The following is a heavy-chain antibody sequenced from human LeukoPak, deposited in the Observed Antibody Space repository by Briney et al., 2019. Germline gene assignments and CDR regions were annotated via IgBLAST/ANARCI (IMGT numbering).Heavy chain of an antibody. CDR2: IYHSGST. J-gene: IGHJ5*02. Sequence: SGTLSLTCAVSGGSISSSNWWSWVRQPPGKGLEWIGEIYHSGSTSYNPSLKSRVTISVDKSKNQFSLKLSSVTAADTAVYYCARITAAAASPFDPWGQGTLVTVSS. V-gene: IGHV4-4*02. CDR3: ARITAAAASPFDP. CDR1: GGSISSSNW. D-gene: IGHD6-13*01.